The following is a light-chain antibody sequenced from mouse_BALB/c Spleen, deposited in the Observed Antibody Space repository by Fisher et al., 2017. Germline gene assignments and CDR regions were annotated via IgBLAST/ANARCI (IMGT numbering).Light chain of an antibody. Sequence: IVLTQTPAIMSASLGEEITLTCSASSSVSYMYWYQQKPGSSPRLLIYDTSNLASGVPVRFSGSGSGTSYSLTISSMEAEDAATYYCQQYHSYPFTFGSGTKLEIK. J-gene: IGKJ4*01. V-gene: IGKV4-55*01. CDR2: DTS. CDR1: SSVSY. CDR3: QQYHSYPFT.